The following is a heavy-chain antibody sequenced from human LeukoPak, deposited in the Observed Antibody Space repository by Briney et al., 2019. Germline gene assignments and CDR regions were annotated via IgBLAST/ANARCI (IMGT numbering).Heavy chain of an antibody. Sequence: GASVRVSCKASGYTFTAYYMHWVRQAPGQGLEWGGWNNPNSGGTNYAQKFQGRVTMTRDTSISTAYMELSRLLSGDTAVYYCARGKTMVYCGGDCYRFDNWGQGTLVTVSS. V-gene: IGHV1-2*02. D-gene: IGHD2-21*02. CDR2: NNPNSGGT. CDR1: GYTFTAYY. J-gene: IGHJ4*02. CDR3: ARGKTMVYCGGDCYRFDN.